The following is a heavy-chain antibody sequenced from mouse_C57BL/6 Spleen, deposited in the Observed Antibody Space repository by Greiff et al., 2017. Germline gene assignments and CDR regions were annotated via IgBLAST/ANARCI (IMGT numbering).Heavy chain of an antibody. CDR1: GYTFTDYY. CDR3: ATDYYYGSSYAFDY. V-gene: IGHV1-76*01. Sequence: QVQLKESGAELVRPGASVKLSCKASGYTFTDYYINWVKQRPGQGLEWIARIYPGSGNTYYNEKFKGKATLTAEKSSSTAYMQLSSLTSEDSAVYFCATDYYYGSSYAFDYWGQGTTLTVSS. J-gene: IGHJ2*01. D-gene: IGHD1-1*01. CDR2: IYPGSGNT.